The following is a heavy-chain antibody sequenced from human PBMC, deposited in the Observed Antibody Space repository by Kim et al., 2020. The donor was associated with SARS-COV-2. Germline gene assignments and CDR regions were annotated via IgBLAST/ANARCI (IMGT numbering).Heavy chain of an antibody. V-gene: IGHV4-39*01. D-gene: IGHD3-22*01. CDR3: AAGYYDSSGCNY. Sequence: YNPPLKSRVTISVDTSKNQFSLKLSSVTAADTAVYYCAAGYYDSSGCNYWGQGTLVTVSS. J-gene: IGHJ4*02.